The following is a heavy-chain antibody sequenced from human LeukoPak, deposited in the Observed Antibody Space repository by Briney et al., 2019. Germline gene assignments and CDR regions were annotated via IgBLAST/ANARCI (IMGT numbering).Heavy chain of an antibody. Sequence: SQTLSLTCTVSAGSIGSGGYYWSWIRHPPGRGLEWFVYFYYSGSTYYNPSLKSLPTTSVDTYKNQFSLKLSSVTAADTAVYYCAREIDLNLDYWGQGTLVTVSS. J-gene: IGHJ4*02. CDR1: AGSIGSGGYY. CDR3: AREIDLNLDY. CDR2: FYYSGST. V-gene: IGHV4-31*01.